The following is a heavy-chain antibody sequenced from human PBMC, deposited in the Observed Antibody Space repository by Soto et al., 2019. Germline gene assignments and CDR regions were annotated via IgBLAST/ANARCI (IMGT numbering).Heavy chain of an antibody. J-gene: IGHJ6*02. Sequence: QVQLVQSGTEVKKPGASVKVSCKASGYSFTTYNLHWVRQAPGQGLEWMGIINPSVGSTTYAKNFQDTVTMTRDTSTTTVYMELSSLRSEDTAVYYCARARDMDVWGQGTTVTVSS. V-gene: IGHV1-46*01. CDR1: GYSFTTYN. CDR2: INPSVGST. CDR3: ARARDMDV.